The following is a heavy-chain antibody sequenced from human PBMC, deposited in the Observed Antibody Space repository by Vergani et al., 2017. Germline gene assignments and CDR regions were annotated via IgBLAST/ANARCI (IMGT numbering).Heavy chain of an antibody. Sequence: QVQLVESGGGVVQPGRSLRLSCAASGFTFSSYAMHWVRQAPGKGLEWVAVISYDGSNKYYADSVKGRFTIARDNSKNTLYLQLNSLRAEDTAVYYCARDNQRKAVAGTGRFDPWGQGTLVTVSS. J-gene: IGHJ5*02. CDR3: ARDNQRKAVAGTGRFDP. CDR1: GFTFSSYA. D-gene: IGHD6-19*01. CDR2: ISYDGSNK. V-gene: IGHV3-30-3*01.